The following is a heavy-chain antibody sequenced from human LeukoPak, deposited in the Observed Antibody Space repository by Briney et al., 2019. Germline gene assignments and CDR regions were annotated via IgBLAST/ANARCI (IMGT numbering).Heavy chain of an antibody. V-gene: IGHV3-74*01. J-gene: IGHJ4*02. Sequence: PRGSLRLSCVASGFTFSNYWMHWVRQAPGKGLVWVSRINDDGTNTRYADSVKGRFTISRDNAKNTLYLQMNGLTAEDTAVYYCARDLRLDSCDYWGQGTLVTVSS. CDR3: ARDLRLDSCDY. CDR1: GFTFSNYW. CDR2: INDDGTNT. D-gene: IGHD2-2*01.